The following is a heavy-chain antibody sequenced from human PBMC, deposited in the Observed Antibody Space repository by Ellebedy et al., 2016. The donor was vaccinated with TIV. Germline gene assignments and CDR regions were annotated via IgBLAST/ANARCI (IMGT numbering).Heavy chain of an antibody. CDR2: LSSSRTSI. V-gene: IGHV3-21*01. Sequence: GESLKISCVASGFTFSRYSMNWVRQAPGKGLQWVSCLSSSRTSINLRDSAKGRFTISRDNAKKELYLEMTSLRAGDTAVFYCARGKWRCLPSNTYNYVMDVWGQGTTVTVSS. CDR1: GFTFSRYS. CDR3: ARGKWRCLPSNTYNYVMDV. D-gene: IGHD2-15*01. J-gene: IGHJ6*02.